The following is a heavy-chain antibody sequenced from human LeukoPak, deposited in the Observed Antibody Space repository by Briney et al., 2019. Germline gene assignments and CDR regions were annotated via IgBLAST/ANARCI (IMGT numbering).Heavy chain of an antibody. CDR2: IYYSGSS. CDR1: GGSMSGDSFH. J-gene: IGHJ4*02. D-gene: IGHD2-15*01. Sequence: SETLSLTCTVSGGSMSGDSFHWVWIRQPPGKGLEWIGSIYYSGSSFYNPSLKSRLTMSVDTSKIQFSLKLSSVTAADTARYFCARLTSTCSGGNCYQYYFDYRGQGTLVTVSS. CDR3: ARLTSTCSGGNCYQYYFDY. V-gene: IGHV4-39*01.